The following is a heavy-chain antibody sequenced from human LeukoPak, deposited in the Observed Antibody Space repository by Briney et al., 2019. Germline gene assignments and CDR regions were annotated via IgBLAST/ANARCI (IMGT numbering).Heavy chain of an antibody. D-gene: IGHD2-15*01. Sequence: GGSLRLSCAASGLTFSSYAMSWVRQAPGKGLEWVSAISGSGGSTYYADSVKGRFTISRDNSKNTLFLQMNSLRAEDTAVYYCAISPVVAAAYYFDYWGQGTLVTVSS. V-gene: IGHV3-23*01. CDR1: GLTFSSYA. J-gene: IGHJ4*02. CDR3: AISPVVAAAYYFDY. CDR2: ISGSGGST.